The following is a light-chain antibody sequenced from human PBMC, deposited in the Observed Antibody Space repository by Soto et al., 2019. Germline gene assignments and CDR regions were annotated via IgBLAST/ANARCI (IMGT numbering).Light chain of an antibody. Sequence: DIPLTQSPTFLSAAVGDTITITCRASQDVNSHLAWYQQTPGRAPKLLISYVSTLQSRVPSRFSGSGSRTDFTLTISSLQPEDFATYYCQEIDSYPPTFGQGTRLEIK. V-gene: IGKV1-9*01. J-gene: IGKJ5*01. CDR2: YVS. CDR3: QEIDSYPPT. CDR1: QDVNSH.